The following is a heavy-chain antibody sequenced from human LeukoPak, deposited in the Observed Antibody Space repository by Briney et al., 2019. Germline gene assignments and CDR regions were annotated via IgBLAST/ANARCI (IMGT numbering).Heavy chain of an antibody. CDR2: ITGSGRGT. J-gene: IGHJ3*02. CDR3: SKDPNGDYVGAFDM. V-gene: IGHV3-23*01. Sequence: PGGSLRLSCTASGLTFSNHATTWVRQAPGKGLERVSSITGSGRGTYYADSVKGRFSVSRDNSQNTVFLHMNSLRADDTALYYCSKDPNGDYVGAFDMWGPGTMVTVSS. D-gene: IGHD4-17*01. CDR1: GLTFSNHA.